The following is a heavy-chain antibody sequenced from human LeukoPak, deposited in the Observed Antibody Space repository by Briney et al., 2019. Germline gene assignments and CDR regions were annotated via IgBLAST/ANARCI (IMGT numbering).Heavy chain of an antibody. CDR2: INHSGST. V-gene: IGHV4-34*01. CDR1: GGSFSGYY. CDR3: ARGRAAAGTGWFDP. J-gene: IGHJ5*02. D-gene: IGHD6-13*01. Sequence: SETLSLTCAVYGGSFSGYYWSWIRQPPGKGLEWIGEINHSGSTNYNPSLKSRVTISVDTSKNQFSLKLSSVTAADTAVYYCARGRAAAGTGWFDPWGQGALVTVSS.